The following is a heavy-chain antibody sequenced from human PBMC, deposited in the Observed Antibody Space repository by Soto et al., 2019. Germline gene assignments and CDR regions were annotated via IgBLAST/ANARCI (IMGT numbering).Heavy chain of an antibody. V-gene: IGHV3-23*01. J-gene: IGHJ4*02. D-gene: IGHD1-26*01. CDR2: ISGSGGST. CDR1: GCTFSSYA. CDR3: AKDNFASQWELNVFDY. Sequence: EVQLLESGGGLVQPGGYLRLSCAASGCTFSSYAMSWVRQAPGKGLEWVSAISGSGGSTYYADSVKGRFTISRDNSKNTLYLQMNSLRAEDTAVYYCAKDNFASQWELNVFDYWGQGTLVTVSS.